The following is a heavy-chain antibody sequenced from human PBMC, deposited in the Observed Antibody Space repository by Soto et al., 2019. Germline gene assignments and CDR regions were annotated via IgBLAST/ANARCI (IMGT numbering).Heavy chain of an antibody. V-gene: IGHV3-30*18. J-gene: IGHJ6*04. CDR2: ISYDGSNK. CDR1: GFTFSSYG. D-gene: IGHD3-3*01. Sequence: GGSRRLSCAASGFTFSSYGMHWVRQAPGKGLEWVAVISYDGSNKYYADSVKGRFTISRDNSKNTLYLQMNSLRAEDTAVYYCAKHRTIFGVVMSSRTDVWGKGTTVTVSS. CDR3: AKHRTIFGVVMSSRTDV.